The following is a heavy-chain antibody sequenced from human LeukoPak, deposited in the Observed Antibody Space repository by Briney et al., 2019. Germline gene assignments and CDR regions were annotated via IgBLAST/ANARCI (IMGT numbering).Heavy chain of an antibody. D-gene: IGHD6-19*01. CDR1: EYTFTSYN. CDR2: MNTESGDT. Sequence: ASVKVSCKASEYTFTSYNINWVRQATGQGLEWMGWMNTESGDTDYAQKFQGRVTMTRDTSISTAYMELRSLRSDDTAVYYCARFGLGKHIEVAGIPFDIWGQGTMVTVSS. CDR3: ARFGLGKHIEVAGIPFDI. V-gene: IGHV1-8*01. J-gene: IGHJ3*02.